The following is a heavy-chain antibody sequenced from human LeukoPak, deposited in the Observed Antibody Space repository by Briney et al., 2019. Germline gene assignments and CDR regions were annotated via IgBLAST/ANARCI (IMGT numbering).Heavy chain of an antibody. CDR1: GYTFTGYY. V-gene: IGHV1-2*02. D-gene: IGHD2-8*01. Sequence: ASVKVSCKASGYTFTGYYIHWVRQAPGQGPEWMGWINPNSGGTNYAQKFQGRVTMTRDTSFSTAYMELSRLRSDDTAVYYCAREDIVLMVYASRAAFDIWGQGTMVTVSS. CDR3: AREDIVLMVYASRAAFDI. CDR2: INPNSGGT. J-gene: IGHJ3*02.